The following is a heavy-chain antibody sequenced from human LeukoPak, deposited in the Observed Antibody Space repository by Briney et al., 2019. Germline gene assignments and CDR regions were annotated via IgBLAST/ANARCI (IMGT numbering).Heavy chain of an antibody. CDR2: IKQDGSEK. CDR3: ARDRVIGDY. Sequence: GGSLRLSCAGSGFPFSSYWMAWVRQAPGKGLEWVANIKQDGSEKSYVDSVKGRFTISRDNAKNSLYLQMNSLRDADTAVYYCARDRVIGDYWGQGSLVTVSS. CDR1: GFPFSSYW. V-gene: IGHV3-7*01. J-gene: IGHJ4*02. D-gene: IGHD3-22*01.